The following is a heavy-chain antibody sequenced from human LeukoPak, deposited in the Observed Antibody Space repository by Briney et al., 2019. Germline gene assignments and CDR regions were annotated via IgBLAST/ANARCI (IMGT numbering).Heavy chain of an antibody. CDR3: VRYDSSGN. CDR2: IHSGGST. Sequence: GGSLRLSCAASGFTVSSNYMSWVRQAPGKGLEWVAVIHSGGSTYYSDSVKGRFTISRDNSKNTVYLQMNSLRAEDTAVYYCVRYDSSGNWGQGTLVTVPS. CDR1: GFTVSSNY. D-gene: IGHD3-22*01. V-gene: IGHV3-53*01. J-gene: IGHJ4*02.